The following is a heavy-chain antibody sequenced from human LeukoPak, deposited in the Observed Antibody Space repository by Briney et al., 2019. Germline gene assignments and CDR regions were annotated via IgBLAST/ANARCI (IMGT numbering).Heavy chain of an antibody. Sequence: SETLSLTCAVSGGSISNYWWSWIRQPPGKGLEWIGYVFDSGGTNYNPSLKSRVTISVDTSKKQFSLKLSSVTAADAAVYYCARGYSSSWNYFDYWGQGTLVTVSS. CDR1: GGSISNYW. CDR3: ARGYSSSWNYFDY. D-gene: IGHD6-13*01. V-gene: IGHV4-59*01. CDR2: VFDSGGT. J-gene: IGHJ4*02.